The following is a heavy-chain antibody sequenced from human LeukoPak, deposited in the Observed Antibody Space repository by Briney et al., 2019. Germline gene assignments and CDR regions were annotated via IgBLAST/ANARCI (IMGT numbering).Heavy chain of an antibody. V-gene: IGHV4-39*01. Sequence: SETLSLTCTVSGGSISSSSYYWGWIRQPPGQGLEWIGSIYYSGSTYYNPSLKSRVTISVDTSKNQFSLKLSSVTAADTAVYYCARRWFGELFDYWGQGTLVTVSS. CDR3: ARRWFGELFDY. D-gene: IGHD3-10*01. J-gene: IGHJ4*02. CDR2: IYYSGST. CDR1: GGSISSSSYY.